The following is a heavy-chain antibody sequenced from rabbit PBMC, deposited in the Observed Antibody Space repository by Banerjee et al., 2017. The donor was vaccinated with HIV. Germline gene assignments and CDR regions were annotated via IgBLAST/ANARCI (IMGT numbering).Heavy chain of an antibody. D-gene: IGHD4-1*01. V-gene: IGHV1S45*01. J-gene: IGHJ4*01. CDR3: ARDLAGVIGWNFDL. Sequence: QEQLVESGGGLVQPEGSLTLTCKASGFDLSSGYYMCWVRQAPGKGLEWIGCIYTGSGGSTYYANWAKGRFTISKTSSTTVTLQMASLTAADMATYFCARDLAGVIGWNFDLWGPGTLVTVS. CDR1: GFDLSSGYY. CDR2: IYTGSGGST.